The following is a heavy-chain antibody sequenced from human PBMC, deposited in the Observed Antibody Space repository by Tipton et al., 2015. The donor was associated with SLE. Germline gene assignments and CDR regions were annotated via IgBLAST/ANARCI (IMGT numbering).Heavy chain of an antibody. J-gene: IGHJ5*02. CDR3: ARADYGGNAGWFDP. Sequence: TLSLTCTVSGGSISSHYWSWIRQPPGKGLEWIGYIYYSGSTSYNPSLKSRVTISVDTSKNQFSLKLSSVTAADTAVYYCARADYGGNAGWFDPWGQGTLVTASS. V-gene: IGHV4-59*11. CDR1: GGSISSHY. CDR2: IYYSGST. D-gene: IGHD4/OR15-4a*01.